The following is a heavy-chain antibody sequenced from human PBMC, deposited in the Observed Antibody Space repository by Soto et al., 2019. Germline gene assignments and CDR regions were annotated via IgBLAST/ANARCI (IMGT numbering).Heavy chain of an antibody. CDR1: GYTFTSYD. CDR2: MNPNSGNT. D-gene: IGHD4-17*01. V-gene: IGHV1-8*01. J-gene: IGHJ6*03. Sequence: QVQLVQSGAEVKKPGASVKVSCKASGYTFTSYDINWVRQATGQGLEWMGWMNPNSGNTGYAQKFQGRVTMTRNTSISTAYMELSSLRSEDTAVYYCARGHDYGDYIYYYYMDVWGKGTTVTVSS. CDR3: ARGHDYGDYIYYYYMDV.